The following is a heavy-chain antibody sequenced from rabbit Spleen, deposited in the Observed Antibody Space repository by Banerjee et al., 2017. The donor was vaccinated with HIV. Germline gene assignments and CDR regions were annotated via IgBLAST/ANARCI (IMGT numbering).Heavy chain of an antibody. D-gene: IGHD1-1*01. J-gene: IGHJ6*01. CDR1: GFDFSTYS. Sequence: QLVESGGGLVQPGGSLKLSCKASGFDFSTYSMSWVRQAPGKGLEWIGYIVPIFGVTYYANWVNGRFTISSHNAQNTLYLQLNSLTAADTATYFCVRDTATSFSSYGMDLWGQGTLVTVS. CDR3: VRDTATSFSSYGMDL. V-gene: IGHV1S7*01. CDR2: IVPIFGVT.